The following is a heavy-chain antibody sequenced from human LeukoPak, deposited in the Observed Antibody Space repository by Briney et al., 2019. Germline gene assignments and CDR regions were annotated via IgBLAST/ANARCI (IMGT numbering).Heavy chain of an antibody. Sequence: PSETLSLTCTVSGGSISSYHRSWIRQPPGKGLEWIGYIYYSGSTNYNPSLKSRVTISVDTSKNQFSLKLSSVTAADTAVYYCARSEPPSVLSYYYYYGMDVWGQGTTVTVSS. CDR2: IYYSGST. V-gene: IGHV4-59*01. D-gene: IGHD2/OR15-2a*01. J-gene: IGHJ6*02. CDR3: ARSEPPSVLSYYYYYGMDV. CDR1: GGSISSYH.